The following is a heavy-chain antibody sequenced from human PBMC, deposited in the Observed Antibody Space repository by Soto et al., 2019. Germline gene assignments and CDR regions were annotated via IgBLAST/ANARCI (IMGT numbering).Heavy chain of an antibody. CDR2: INIGNGNT. D-gene: IGHD2-15*01. J-gene: IGHJ5*02. CDR3: AREPLCGGRCYDNYFDP. CDR1: GYTFTYYP. Sequence: RASVKVSCKASGYTFTYYPIHWVRQAPGQRLEWMGWINIGNGNTASSQKFQDRVTITRETSASTAYMELTSLRSEDTAVYYCAREPLCGGRCYDNYFDPCVQGTMVTVSS. V-gene: IGHV1-3*04.